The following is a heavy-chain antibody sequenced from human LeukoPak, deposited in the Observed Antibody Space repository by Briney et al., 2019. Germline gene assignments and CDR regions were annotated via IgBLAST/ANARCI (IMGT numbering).Heavy chain of an antibody. V-gene: IGHV3-23*01. CDR3: AKVRGYCSSTSCYAWFDP. CDR2: ISGSGGST. D-gene: IGHD2-2*01. CDR1: GFTFSSYG. J-gene: IGHJ5*02. Sequence: GGSLRLSCAASGFTFSSYGMSWVRQAPGKGLEWVSAISGSGGSTYYADSVKGRFTISRDNSKNTLYLQMNSLRAEDTAVYYCAKVRGYCSSTSCYAWFDPWGQGTLVTVSS.